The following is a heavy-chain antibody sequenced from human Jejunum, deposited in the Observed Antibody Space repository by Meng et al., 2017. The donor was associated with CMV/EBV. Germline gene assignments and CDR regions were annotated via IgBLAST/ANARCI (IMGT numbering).Heavy chain of an antibody. V-gene: IGHV4-4*07. Sequence: VQLRGLRRGAVRASDPLSLTCPVSGGYISPYYWTWIRQPAGKGLEWIGRIYTSGSTPSNPSLKSRVTMSVDTSKNQFSLKLSSVTAADTVVYYCARENSGYDYWGQGTLVTVSS. CDR3: ARENSGYDY. CDR1: GGYISPYY. D-gene: IGHD5-12*01. J-gene: IGHJ4*02. CDR2: IYTSGST.